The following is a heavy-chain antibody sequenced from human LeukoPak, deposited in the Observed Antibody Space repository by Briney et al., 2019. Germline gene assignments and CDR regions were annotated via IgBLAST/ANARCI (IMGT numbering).Heavy chain of an antibody. CDR1: GGSIRSYY. J-gene: IGHJ3*01. CDR2: IYYTGST. D-gene: IGHD5-24*01. Sequence: PSETLSLTCTVSGGSIRSYYWNWIRQPPGKGLEWIGYIYYTGSTKYNPSLKSRLTISVDTSKNQFSLKLSSVTAADTAVYYCARGSYNLDAFDVWGQGTMVTVSS. V-gene: IGHV4-59*08. CDR3: ARGSYNLDAFDV.